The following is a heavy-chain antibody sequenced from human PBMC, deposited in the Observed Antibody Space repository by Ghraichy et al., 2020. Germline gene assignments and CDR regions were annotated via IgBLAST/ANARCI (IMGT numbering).Heavy chain of an antibody. Sequence: GGSLRLSCSASGFTFSDYAMHWVRQAPGKGLEYVSAISSNGGRTYYADSVKGRFTISRDNSKNTLYLQMSSLRAEDTAVYYCVKDFTIVPPDYYYYGMDVWGQGTTVTVSS. CDR3: VKDFTIVPPDYYYYGMDV. D-gene: IGHD3-9*01. CDR2: ISSNGGRT. J-gene: IGHJ6*02. V-gene: IGHV3-64D*06. CDR1: GFTFSDYA.